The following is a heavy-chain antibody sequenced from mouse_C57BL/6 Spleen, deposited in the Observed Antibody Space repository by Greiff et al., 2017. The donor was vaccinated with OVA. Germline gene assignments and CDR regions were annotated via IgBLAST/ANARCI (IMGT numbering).Heavy chain of an antibody. V-gene: IGHV5-4*01. CDR1: GFTFSSYA. J-gene: IGHJ3*01. Sequence: EVQLVESGGGLVKPGGSLKLSCAASGFTFSSYAMSWVRQTPEKRLEWVATISDGGSYTYYPDNVKGRFTISRDNAKNNLYLQMSHLKSEDTAMYYCARVGGGSGSWFAYWGQGTLVTVSA. CDR3: ARVGGGSGSWFAY. CDR2: ISDGGSYT. D-gene: IGHD3-1*01.